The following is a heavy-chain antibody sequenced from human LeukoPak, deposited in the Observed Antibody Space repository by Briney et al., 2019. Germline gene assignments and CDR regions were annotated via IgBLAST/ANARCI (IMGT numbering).Heavy chain of an antibody. CDR2: IWYDGSNK. D-gene: IGHD3-10*01. CDR3: ARDGYYGSGSFVERFDY. J-gene: IGHJ4*02. V-gene: IGHV3-33*01. CDR1: GFTFSSYG. Sequence: GGSLRLSCAASGFTFSSYGMHWVLQAPGKGLEWVAVIWYDGSNKYYADSVKGRFTISRDNSKNTLYLQMNSLRAEDTAVYYCARDGYYGSGSFVERFDYWGQGTLVTVSS.